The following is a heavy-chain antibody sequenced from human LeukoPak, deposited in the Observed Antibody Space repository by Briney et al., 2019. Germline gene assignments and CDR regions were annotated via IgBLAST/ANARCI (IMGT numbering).Heavy chain of an antibody. CDR1: GGSISNYY. CDR3: ARAGSGYYYGMDV. Sequence: SETLSLTCTVSGGSISNYYWSWIRQPPGKGLEWIGYIYYSGTTNYNPSLKSRVTISVDTSKNQFSLKLGSVTAADTAGYYCARAGSGYYYGMDVWGQGTTVTVSS. D-gene: IGHD3-22*01. V-gene: IGHV4-59*08. J-gene: IGHJ6*02. CDR2: IYYSGTT.